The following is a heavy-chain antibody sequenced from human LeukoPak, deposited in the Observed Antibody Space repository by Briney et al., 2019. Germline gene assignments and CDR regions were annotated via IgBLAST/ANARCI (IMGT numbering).Heavy chain of an antibody. D-gene: IGHD2-2*01. V-gene: IGHV1-2*02. CDR3: ARGHCSSTSCYWVVRWFDP. J-gene: IGHJ5*02. CDR1: GFTFTSSA. CDR2: VNPNSGVT. Sequence: ASVKVSCKASGFTFTSSAMQWVRQARGHRLEWMGWVNPNSGVTNYAQKFQGRVTMTRDTSITTAYMELSRLTSDDTAVYYCARGHCSSTSCYWVVRWFDPWGQGTLVTVSS.